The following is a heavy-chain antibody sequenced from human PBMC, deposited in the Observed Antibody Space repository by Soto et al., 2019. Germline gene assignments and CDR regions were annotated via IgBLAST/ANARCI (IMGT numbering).Heavy chain of an antibody. CDR3: ARDLRGRSSGWYGLLDYYGMDV. D-gene: IGHD6-19*01. J-gene: IGHJ6*02. CDR1: GFTFSSYG. V-gene: IGHV3-33*01. CDR2: IWYDGSNK. Sequence: GGSLRLSCAASGFTFSSYGMHWVRQAPGKGLEWVAVIWYDGSNKYYADSVKGRFTISRDNSKNTLYLQMNSLRAEDTAVYYCARDLRGRSSGWYGLLDYYGMDVWGQGTTVTVSS.